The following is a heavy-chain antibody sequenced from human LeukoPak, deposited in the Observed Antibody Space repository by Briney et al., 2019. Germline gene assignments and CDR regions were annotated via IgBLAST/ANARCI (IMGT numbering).Heavy chain of an antibody. D-gene: IGHD3-22*01. CDR2: ISSSSSYI. CDR1: GFTFSSYS. V-gene: IGHV3-21*01. J-gene: IGHJ4*02. CDR3: ARFGSGYYQFDY. Sequence: GGPLRLSCAASGFTFSSYSMNWVRQAPGKGLEWVSSISSSSSYIYYADSVKGRFTISRDNAKNSLYLQMNSLRAEDTAVYYCARFGSGYYQFDYWGQGTLVTVSS.